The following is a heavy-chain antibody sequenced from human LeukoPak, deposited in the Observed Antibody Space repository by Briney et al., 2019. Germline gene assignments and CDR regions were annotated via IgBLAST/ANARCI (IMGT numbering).Heavy chain of an antibody. V-gene: IGHV4-61*01. CDR3: ARSDSGTFDY. CDR1: GGSVSSGSYY. J-gene: IGHJ4*02. Sequence: SETLSLTCTVSGGSVSSGSYYWSWIRQPPGKGLEWIGYIYYSGSTNYNPSLKSRVTISVDTSKNQFSLKLSSVTAADTAVYYCARSDSGTFDYWGQGTLVTVSS. CDR2: IYYSGST. D-gene: IGHD5-12*01.